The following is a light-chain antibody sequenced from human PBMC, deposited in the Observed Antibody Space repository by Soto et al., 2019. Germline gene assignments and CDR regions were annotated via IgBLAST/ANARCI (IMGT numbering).Light chain of an antibody. V-gene: IGKV3D-15*01. CDR2: GAS. J-gene: IGKJ5*01. Sequence: EVLMTQSPATLSVSPGDRATLSCRASQSINSNLAWYQQKPGQAPRLLIYGASTRATGIPDRFSGTGSGTDFTLTISRLEPEDFAVYYCQHFGDSPITFGQGTRLEI. CDR3: QHFGDSPIT. CDR1: QSINSN.